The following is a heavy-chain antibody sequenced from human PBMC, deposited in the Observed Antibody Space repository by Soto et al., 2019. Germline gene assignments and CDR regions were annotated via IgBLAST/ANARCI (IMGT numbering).Heavy chain of an antibody. Sequence: QEQLVQAGAEVKKPGSSVRISCRASGGTFSNDAVSWVRQAPGQGLQWMGGIIPIFGTTHYAQKFQGRVTITADESTATAYRELRSVTSADTAVYYCATGLRTGNYGMDVWGQGTAVTVSS. V-gene: IGHV1-69*01. D-gene: IGHD3-10*01. CDR2: IIPIFGTT. J-gene: IGHJ6*02. CDR3: ATGLRTGNYGMDV. CDR1: GGTFSNDA.